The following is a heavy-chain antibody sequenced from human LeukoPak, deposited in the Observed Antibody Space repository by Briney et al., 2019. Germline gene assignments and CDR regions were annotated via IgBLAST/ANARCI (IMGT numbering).Heavy chain of an antibody. CDR1: GFTFAHSA. V-gene: IGHV3-23*01. D-gene: IGHD5-12*01. Sequence: GGSLRLSCAASGFTFAHSALTWVRQAPGKGVEWVSGISGSGGSTYYAASVKGRFTISRDNSNYTVFLQMNSLRAEDTAVYYCARIGYTGYSIDFWGQGTLVTVSS. CDR3: ARIGYTGYSIDF. J-gene: IGHJ4*02. CDR2: ISGSGGST.